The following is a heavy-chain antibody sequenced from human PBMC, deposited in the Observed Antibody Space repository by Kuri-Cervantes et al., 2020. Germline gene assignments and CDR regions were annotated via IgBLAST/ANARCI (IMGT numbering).Heavy chain of an antibody. CDR2: ISYDGSNK. D-gene: IGHD3-10*01. CDR1: GFTFSSYA. Sequence: WGSLRLSCAASGFTFSSYAMHWVRQAPGKGLEWVAVISYDGSNKYYADSVKGRFTISRDNSKNTLYLQMNSLRAEDTAVYYCARAGGGMDVWGQGTTVTVSS. V-gene: IGHV3-30-3*01. J-gene: IGHJ6*02. CDR3: ARAGGGMDV.